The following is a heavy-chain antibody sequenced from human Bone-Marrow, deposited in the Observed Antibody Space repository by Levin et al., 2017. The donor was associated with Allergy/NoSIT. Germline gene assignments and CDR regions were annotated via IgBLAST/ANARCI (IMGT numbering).Heavy chain of an antibody. Sequence: SQTLSLTCNVSGGSINSGDSYWSWIRQPPGKGLEWIGYIYYSGSTYYNPSLKSRITISIDTSKSQFSLQLSSVTAADTAVYYCARLSLTFYDILTGYYAPIGTFDYWGQGTLVTVSS. CDR2: IYYSGST. CDR3: ARLSLTFYDILTGYYAPIGTFDY. D-gene: IGHD3-9*01. J-gene: IGHJ4*02. V-gene: IGHV4-30-4*01. CDR1: GGSINSGDSY.